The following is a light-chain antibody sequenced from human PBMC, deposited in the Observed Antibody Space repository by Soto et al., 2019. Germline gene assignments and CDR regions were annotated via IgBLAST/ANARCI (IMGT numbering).Light chain of an antibody. Sequence: DIQLTQSPCFLSASVGDRVTISCRASQSIYSYLAWYQQKPGKAPKLLIFGASKLQSGVPSRFSGSGAGTVSTLTISMLQPEDFATYYCQQLDSHPRTFGQGTKLEIK. J-gene: IGKJ2*01. CDR1: QSIYSY. V-gene: IGKV1-9*01. CDR3: QQLDSHPRT. CDR2: GAS.